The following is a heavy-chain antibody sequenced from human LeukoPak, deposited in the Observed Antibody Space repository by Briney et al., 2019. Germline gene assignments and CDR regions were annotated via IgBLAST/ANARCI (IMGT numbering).Heavy chain of an antibody. V-gene: IGHV3-13*01. J-gene: IGHJ3*02. Sequence: GGSLRLSCGASGFTFSSYEMDWVRQATGKGREWVAVIGTARHTYSPASLYGRFHISRENAKNSLYLQMNSLRAGDTAVYYCARGRYSYGSLMWAFDIWGQGTMVTVSS. CDR3: ARGRYSYGSLMWAFDI. D-gene: IGHD5-18*01. CDR1: GFTFSSYE. CDR2: IGTARHT.